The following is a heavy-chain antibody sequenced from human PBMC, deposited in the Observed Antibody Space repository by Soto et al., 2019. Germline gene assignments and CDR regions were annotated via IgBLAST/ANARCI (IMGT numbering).Heavy chain of an antibody. Sequence: RRLSCTASGFTFGDYAVNWVRQAPGKGLEWVGFIRSKAYGGTPEYAASVKGRFTISRDDSKSIAYLQMNSLKTEDTAVFYCARPLLNGMDVWGQGTTVTVSS. V-gene: IGHV3-49*04. CDR1: GFTFGDYA. CDR2: IRSKAYGGTP. D-gene: IGHD2-15*01. J-gene: IGHJ6*02. CDR3: ARPLLNGMDV.